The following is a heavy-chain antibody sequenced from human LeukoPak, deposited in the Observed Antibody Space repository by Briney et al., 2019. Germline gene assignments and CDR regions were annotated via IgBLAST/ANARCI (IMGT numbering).Heavy chain of an antibody. CDR2: ISWDGGST. CDR3: AKDIGYSSSWYGAFDI. V-gene: IGHV3-43*01. J-gene: IGHJ3*02. D-gene: IGHD6-13*01. Sequence: PGGSLRLSCAASGFTFDDYTMHWVRQAPGKGLEWVSLISWDGGSTYYADSVKGRFTISRDNSKNSLYLQMNSLRTEDTALYYCAKDIGYSSSWYGAFDIWGQGTMVTVSS. CDR1: GFTFDDYT.